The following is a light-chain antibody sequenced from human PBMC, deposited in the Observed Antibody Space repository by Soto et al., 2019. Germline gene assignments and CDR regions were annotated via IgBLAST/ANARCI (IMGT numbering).Light chain of an antibody. V-gene: IGKV3-15*01. CDR1: QSVNSN. Sequence: EIVMTQSPATLSVSPGERATLSCRASQSVNSNLAWYQQKPGQAPRLLIYGASTRVAGIPARFSGSGSGTECSLTISSLQSEDFAVYYCQQYNNRPPDTFGQGTKLEIK. J-gene: IGKJ2*01. CDR3: QQYNNRPPDT. CDR2: GAS.